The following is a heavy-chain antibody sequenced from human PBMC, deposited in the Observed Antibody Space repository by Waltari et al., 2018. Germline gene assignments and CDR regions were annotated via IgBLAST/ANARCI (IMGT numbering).Heavy chain of an antibody. CDR2: ISGPGDT. Sequence: EVQLLASGGGLVQPGGSLRLSWAAAGMNLAFYPVSWVRQAPGKGPEWVSAISGPGDTYYADSVKGRFTISKDSSKNTLYLQMHNLIAEDTAVYYCAKEVAVAGTPYFDYWGQGTLVTVSS. CDR3: AKEVAVAGTPYFDY. D-gene: IGHD6-19*01. J-gene: IGHJ4*02. V-gene: IGHV3-23*01. CDR1: GMNLAFYP.